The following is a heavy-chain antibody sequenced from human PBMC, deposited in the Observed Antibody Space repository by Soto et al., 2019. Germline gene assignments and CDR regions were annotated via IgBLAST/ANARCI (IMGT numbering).Heavy chain of an antibody. CDR3: ALSLGNSGYDYGMDV. D-gene: IGHD5-12*01. CDR1: GYSFTSYW. V-gene: IGHV5-51*01. Sequence: PGESLKISCKGSGYSFTSYWIGWVRQMPGKGLEWMGIIYPGDSDTRYSPSFQGQVTISADKSISTAYLQWSSLKASDTAMYYCALSLGNSGYDYGMDVWGQGTTVTVS. J-gene: IGHJ6*02. CDR2: IYPGDSDT.